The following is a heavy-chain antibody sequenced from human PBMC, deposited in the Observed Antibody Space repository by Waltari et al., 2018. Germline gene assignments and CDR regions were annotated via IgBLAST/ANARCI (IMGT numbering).Heavy chain of an antibody. Sequence: EVQLVEAGGGLVQPGESLSLSCAASGFSFSDSWMSWVRQAPGRGLEWVANINQAGSEQNYVDSVKGRFTISRDNAKNSLYLQKNSLRVEDTAVYYCVKGGGSGWPFNYWGQGILVTVSS. D-gene: IGHD6-19*01. V-gene: IGHV3-7*01. CDR2: INQAGSEQ. J-gene: IGHJ4*02. CDR1: GFSFSDSW. CDR3: VKGGGSGWPFNY.